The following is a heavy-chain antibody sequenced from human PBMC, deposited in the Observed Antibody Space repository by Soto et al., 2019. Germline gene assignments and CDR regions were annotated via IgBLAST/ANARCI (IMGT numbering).Heavy chain of an antibody. Sequence: SVKVSCKASGGTFSSYAISWVRQAPGQGLEWMGGIIPIFGTANYAQKFQERVTITRDMSTSTAYMELSSLRSEDTAVYYCAADGSIAARHYYYYYGMDVWGQGTTVSVSS. J-gene: IGHJ6*02. CDR1: GGTFSSYA. D-gene: IGHD6-6*01. V-gene: IGHV1-69*05. CDR2: IIPIFGTA. CDR3: AADGSIAARHYYYYYGMDV.